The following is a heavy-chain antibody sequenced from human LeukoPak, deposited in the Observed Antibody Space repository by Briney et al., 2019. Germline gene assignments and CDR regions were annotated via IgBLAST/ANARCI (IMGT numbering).Heavy chain of an antibody. CDR2: INAGNGNT. CDR1: GYTFTSYA. D-gene: IGHD1-14*01. V-gene: IGHV1-3*01. CDR3: AREIDHSYFDY. Sequence: GASVKVSCKASGYTFTSYAMHWVRQAPGQRLEWMGWINAGNGNTKYSQKFQGRVTITADESTSTAYMELSSLRSEDTAVYYCAREIDHSYFDYWGQGTLVTVSS. J-gene: IGHJ4*02.